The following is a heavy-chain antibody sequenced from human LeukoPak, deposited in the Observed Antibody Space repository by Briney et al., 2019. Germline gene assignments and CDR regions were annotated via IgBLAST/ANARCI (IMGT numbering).Heavy chain of an antibody. CDR2: IKAKTNGGTA. CDR3: AKVAKYYYGSETYYFFEH. D-gene: IGHD3-10*01. Sequence: GGSLRLSCAASGFTFSNAWMSWVRRAPGKGLEWVDRIKAKTNGGTADYTPPVNGRFTISRDDSKNTLYLQMNSLRVEDTPVYYCAKVAKYYYGSETYYFFEHWGQGTPVTASS. J-gene: IGHJ4*02. CDR1: GFTFSNAW. V-gene: IGHV3-15*01.